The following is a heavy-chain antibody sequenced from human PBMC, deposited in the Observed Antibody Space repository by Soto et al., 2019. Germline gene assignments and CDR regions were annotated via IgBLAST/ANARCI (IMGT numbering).Heavy chain of an antibody. CDR3: ARGLAVAAYYYYYGMDV. CDR2: INHSGST. D-gene: IGHD2-15*01. Sequence: SETLSLTCAVYGGSFSGYYWSWIRQPPGKGLEWIGEINHSGSTNYNPSLKSRVTISVDTSKNQFSLKLSSVTAADTAVYYCARGLAVAAYYYYYGMDVWGQGTTVTVSS. V-gene: IGHV4-34*01. J-gene: IGHJ6*02. CDR1: GGSFSGYY.